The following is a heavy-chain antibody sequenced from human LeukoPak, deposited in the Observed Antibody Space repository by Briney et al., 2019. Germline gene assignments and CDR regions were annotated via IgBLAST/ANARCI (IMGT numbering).Heavy chain of an antibody. CDR2: MKPNSGNT. D-gene: IGHD3-10*01. J-gene: IGHJ4*02. Sequence: ASVKVSCKPSGYTPTSYDINWVRPATRQGSEWMGWMKPNSGNTGYAQKIHGIVTMTRNTSISTAYMELSSLRSDDTAVYYCARSRGSTPPNYWGQGTLVTVSS. V-gene: IGHV1-8*01. CDR3: ARSRGSTPPNY. CDR1: GYTPTSYD.